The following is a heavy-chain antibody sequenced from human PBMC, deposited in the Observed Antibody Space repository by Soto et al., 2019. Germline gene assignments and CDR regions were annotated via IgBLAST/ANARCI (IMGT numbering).Heavy chain of an antibody. CDR2: ISYDGSNK. D-gene: IGHD2-2*01. J-gene: IGHJ6*02. CDR1: GFTFSSYG. CDR3: AKARYCSSTSCYFFGYGMDV. Sequence: QVQLVESGGGVVQPGRSLRLSCAASGFTFSSYGMHWVRQAPGKGLEWVAVISYDGSNKYYADSVKGRFTISRDNSKNTLYLQMNSLRAEDTAVYYCAKARYCSSTSCYFFGYGMDVWGQGTTVTVSS. V-gene: IGHV3-30*18.